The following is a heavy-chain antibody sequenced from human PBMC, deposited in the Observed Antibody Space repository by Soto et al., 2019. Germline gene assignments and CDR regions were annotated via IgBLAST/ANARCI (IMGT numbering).Heavy chain of an antibody. J-gene: IGHJ6*02. V-gene: IGHV3-30-3*01. Sequence: GGSLRLSCAASGFTFSSYAMHWVRQAPGKGLEWVAVISYDGSNKYYADSVKGRFTISRDNSKNTLYLQMNSLRAEDTAVYYCASGYSSGWYSWDGMDVWGQGTTVTVSS. CDR1: GFTFSSYA. CDR2: ISYDGSNK. CDR3: ASGYSSGWYSWDGMDV. D-gene: IGHD6-19*01.